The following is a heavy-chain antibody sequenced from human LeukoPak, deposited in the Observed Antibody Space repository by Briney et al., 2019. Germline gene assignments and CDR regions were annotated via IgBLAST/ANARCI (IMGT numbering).Heavy chain of an antibody. Sequence: GGSLRLSCAASGFTFNDYYMSWIRQAPGKGLDWVSYISSSTTYTNYADSVKGRFTISRDNAKNSLYLQMNSLRAEDTAVYYCARERGRYFDYWGQGTLVTVSS. CDR2: ISSSTTYT. CDR1: GFTFNDYY. D-gene: IGHD1-14*01. CDR3: ARERGRYFDY. J-gene: IGHJ4*02. V-gene: IGHV3-11*05.